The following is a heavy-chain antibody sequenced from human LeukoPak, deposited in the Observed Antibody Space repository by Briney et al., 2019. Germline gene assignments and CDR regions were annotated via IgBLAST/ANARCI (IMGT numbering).Heavy chain of an antibody. J-gene: IGHJ4*02. CDR3: AREGYYGSGSPPSLYFDY. CDR2: ISYDGTNK. V-gene: IGHV3-30-3*01. Sequence: GGSLRLSCAASGFIFNTYAMHWVRQAPGKGLEWVSFISYDGTNKYYADSVKGRFTISRDNSRSTLYLQMNSLRPEDTAIYYCAREGYYGSGSPPSLYFDYWGQGTLVTVSS. D-gene: IGHD3-10*01. CDR1: GFIFNTYA.